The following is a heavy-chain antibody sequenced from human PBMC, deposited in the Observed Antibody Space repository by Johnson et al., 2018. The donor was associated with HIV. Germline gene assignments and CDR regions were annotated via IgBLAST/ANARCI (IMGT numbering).Heavy chain of an antibody. Sequence: VQLVESGGGLVQPGGSLRFSCAVSGFAFSSYAMHWVRQAPGKGLEWVAVISYDGTSKYQADSVKGRFTISRDNAKNSLYLQMNSLRAEDTAVYYCAREPAVVGANGGWGAFDIWGQGTMVTVSS. CDR2: ISYDGTSK. CDR1: GFAFSSYA. D-gene: IGHD1-26*01. CDR3: AREPAVVGANGGWGAFDI. V-gene: IGHV3-30*04. J-gene: IGHJ3*02.